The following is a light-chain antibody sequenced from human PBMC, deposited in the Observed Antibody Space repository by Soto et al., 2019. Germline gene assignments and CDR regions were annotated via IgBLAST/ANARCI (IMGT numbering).Light chain of an antibody. CDR3: GAWDDSLELYL. V-gene: IGLV1-51*01. J-gene: IGLJ1*01. CDR2: DSN. Sequence: QSVLTQPPSLSAAPGQTVTISCSGSRSNIGNNYVSWYQQFPGAAPKLLIYDSNKRPSGIPERFSASKSGTSATLGITGLRTGDEADYYCGAWDDSLELYLFGTGTKVTVL. CDR1: RSNIGNNY.